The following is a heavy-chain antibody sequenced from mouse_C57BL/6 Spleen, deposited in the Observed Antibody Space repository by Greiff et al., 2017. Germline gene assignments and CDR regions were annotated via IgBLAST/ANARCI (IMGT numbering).Heavy chain of an antibody. CDR3: ARSGTMGYFDV. D-gene: IGHD4-1*01. Sequence: EVKVIESGGGLVKPGGSLKLSCAASGFTFSDYGMHWVRQAPEKGLEWVAYISSGSSTIYYADTVKGRFTISRDNAKNTLFLQMTSLRSEDTAMYYCARSGTMGYFDVWGTGTTVTVSS. CDR1: GFTFSDYG. CDR2: ISSGSSTI. V-gene: IGHV5-17*01. J-gene: IGHJ1*03.